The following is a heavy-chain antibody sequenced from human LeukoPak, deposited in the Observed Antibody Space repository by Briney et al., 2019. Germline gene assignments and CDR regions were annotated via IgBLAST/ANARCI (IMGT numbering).Heavy chain of an antibody. Sequence: PGVSLRLSCAASGFTFSGSAMHWVRQASGKGLEWVGRIRSKANSYATAYAASVKGRFTISRDDSKNTAYLQMNSLRAEDTAVYYCASEYQQPLDYWGQGALVTVSS. V-gene: IGHV3-73*01. D-gene: IGHD2-2*01. CDR3: ASEYQQPLDY. CDR2: IRSKANSYAT. CDR1: GFTFSGSA. J-gene: IGHJ4*02.